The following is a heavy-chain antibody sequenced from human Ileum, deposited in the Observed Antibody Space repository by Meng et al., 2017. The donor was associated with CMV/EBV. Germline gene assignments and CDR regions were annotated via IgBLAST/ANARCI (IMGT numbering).Heavy chain of an antibody. Sequence: CAASGFIFSSYYMGWIRQAPGKGLEWLSCISASGSTMYFADSVKGRFTMSRDNAKNLLFLQMNDLRGDDTAVYYCAREGLMGAFDFWGQGALVTVSS. J-gene: IGHJ4*02. CDR1: GFIFSSYY. D-gene: IGHD3-16*01. CDR2: ISASGSTM. CDR3: AREGLMGAFDF. V-gene: IGHV3-11*01.